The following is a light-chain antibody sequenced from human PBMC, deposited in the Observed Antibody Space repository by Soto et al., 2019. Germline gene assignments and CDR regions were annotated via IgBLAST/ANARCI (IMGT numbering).Light chain of an antibody. Sequence: EIVMTQTPLSSPVTLGQPASISCRSSQILVHSDGNTYLSWLQQRPGQPPRLLIYMSSNRFSVVPDRFSGSCAGKDFTLIISREEAEDVLVYYCMQSTSPYTFGQGTKLEIQ. CDR1: QILVHSDGNTY. V-gene: IGKV2-24*01. CDR2: MSS. J-gene: IGKJ2*01. CDR3: MQSTSPYT.